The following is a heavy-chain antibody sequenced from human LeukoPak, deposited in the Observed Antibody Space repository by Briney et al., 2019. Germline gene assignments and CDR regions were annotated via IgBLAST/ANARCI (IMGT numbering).Heavy chain of an antibody. CDR1: GLNFSSCW. CDR2: IKEDGSKK. V-gene: IGHV3-7*03. J-gene: IGHJ4*02. CDR3: ARDSGWWRFDF. Sequence: GGSLRLSCAASGLNFSSCWMNWVRQAPGQGLEWVASIKEDGSKKHYVDSVKGRFTISRDNGKNSLYLQMNSLRAEDTAVYYCARDSGWWRFDFWGQGTLVTVSS. D-gene: IGHD6-13*01.